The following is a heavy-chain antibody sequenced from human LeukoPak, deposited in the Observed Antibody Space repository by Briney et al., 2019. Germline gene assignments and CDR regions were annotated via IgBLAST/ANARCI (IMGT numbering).Heavy chain of an antibody. V-gene: IGHV6-1*01. J-gene: IGHJ3*02. CDR2: TYYRSKWYN. CDR1: GDSVSSNSAA. CDR3: ARDYPHYYYDSSGYYFDAFDI. Sequence: SQTLSLTCAISGDSVSSNSAAWNWIRQSPSRGLEWLGRTYYRSKWYNDYAVSVKSRITINPDTSKNQFSLQLNSVTPEDTAVYYCARDYPHYYYDSSGYYFDAFDIWGQGTMVTVSS. D-gene: IGHD3-22*01.